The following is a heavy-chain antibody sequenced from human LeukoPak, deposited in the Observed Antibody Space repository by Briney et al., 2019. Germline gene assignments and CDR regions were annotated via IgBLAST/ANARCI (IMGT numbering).Heavy chain of an antibody. CDR2: IYSGGST. Sequence: PGGSLRLSCAASRFTVSSNYMSWVRQAPGKGLEWVSVIYSGGSTYYADSVKGRFTISRDNSKNTLYLQMNSLRAEDTAVYYCAKDRWFGESYYDYWGQGTLVTVSS. D-gene: IGHD3-10*01. CDR1: RFTVSSNY. J-gene: IGHJ4*02. V-gene: IGHV3-53*01. CDR3: AKDRWFGESYYDY.